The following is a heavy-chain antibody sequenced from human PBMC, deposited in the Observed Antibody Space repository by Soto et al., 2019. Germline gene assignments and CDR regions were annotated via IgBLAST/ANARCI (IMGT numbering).Heavy chain of an antibody. Sequence: QVHLVQSGAEVKKPGASVKVSCTSSGYTFVNYAICWVRQAPGHGLEWMGCISAYNGNTDYAQKLQCRVTMTTDTSTTTAYMELSSLITDDTAVYFCAREACSVSYYPFDYWGQGTLVTVSS. V-gene: IGHV1-18*01. J-gene: IGHJ4*02. CDR1: GYTFVNYA. D-gene: IGHD3-10*02. CDR3: AREACSVSYYPFDY. CDR2: ISAYNGNT.